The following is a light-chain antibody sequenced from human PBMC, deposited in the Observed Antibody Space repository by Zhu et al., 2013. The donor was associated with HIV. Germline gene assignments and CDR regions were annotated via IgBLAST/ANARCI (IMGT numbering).Light chain of an antibody. Sequence: DIQMTQSPSSLSASVGDRVSITCRASRGISTFLAWFQQKPGKVPKRLIYAASSLHSGVPSRFSGSASGTEFTLTISSLQPDDFATYYCCQQYNSYSLTFGGGTKGGGRT. CDR3: QQYNSYSLT. CDR1: RGISTF. V-gene: IGKV1-16*01. J-gene: IGKJ4*01. CDR2: AAS.